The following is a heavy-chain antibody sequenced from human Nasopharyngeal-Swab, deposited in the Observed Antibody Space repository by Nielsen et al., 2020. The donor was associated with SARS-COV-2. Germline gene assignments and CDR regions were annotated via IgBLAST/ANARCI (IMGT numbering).Heavy chain of an antibody. D-gene: IGHD6-13*01. CDR3: VKDRWAIAGAGTVFDS. V-gene: IGHV3-9*01. J-gene: IGHJ4*02. Sequence: SLKISCAASGFTFDDYAMHWVRQVPGKGLEWVSGISWNSVSIGYADSVKGRFTISRDNAKNSLYLQMNSLRAEDTALYYCVKDRWAIAGAGTVFDSWGQGTLVTVSS. CDR2: ISWNSVSI. CDR1: GFTFDDYA.